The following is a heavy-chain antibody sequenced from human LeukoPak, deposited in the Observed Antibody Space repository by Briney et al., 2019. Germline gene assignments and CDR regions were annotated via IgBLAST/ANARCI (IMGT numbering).Heavy chain of an antibody. V-gene: IGHV4-30-2*01. CDR1: GGSISSGGYS. Sequence: SQTLSLTCAVSGGSISSGGYSWSWIRQPPGKGLEWIGYIYHSGSTYYNPSLKSRVTISVDRSKNQFSLKLSSVTAADTAVYCCAAGGVVRMDVWGQGTTVTVSS. CDR2: IYHSGST. CDR3: AAGGVVRMDV. J-gene: IGHJ6*02. D-gene: IGHD2-2*01.